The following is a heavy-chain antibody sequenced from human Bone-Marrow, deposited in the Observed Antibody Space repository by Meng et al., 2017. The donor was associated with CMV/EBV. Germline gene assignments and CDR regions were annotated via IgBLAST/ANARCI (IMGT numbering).Heavy chain of an antibody. D-gene: IGHD3-3*01. V-gene: IGHV4-39*07. CDR1: GASISSSSYY. Sequence: SDTLSLTCTASGASISSSSYYWGWIRQPPGKGLEWIGSIYYSGSTYYNPSLKSRVTISVDTSKNHFSLKLSSVTAADTGMYYCARGYYDFWCGGGLDVWGQGTTVTVSS. CDR3: ARGYYDFWCGGGLDV. CDR2: IYYSGST. J-gene: IGHJ6*02.